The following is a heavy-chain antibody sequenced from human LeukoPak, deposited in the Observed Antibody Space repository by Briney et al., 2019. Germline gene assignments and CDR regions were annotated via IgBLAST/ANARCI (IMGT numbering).Heavy chain of an antibody. CDR1: GGSFSGYY. D-gene: IGHD6-13*01. J-gene: IGHJ3*02. CDR3: ASAYSSSWYFTRRVAFDI. Sequence: SQTLSLTCAVYGGSFSGYYWSWIRQPPGKGLEWIGEINHSGSTNYNPSLKSRVTISVDTSKNQFSLKLSSVTAADTAVYYCASAYSSSWYFTRRVAFDIWGQGTMVTVSS. CDR2: INHSGST. V-gene: IGHV4-34*01.